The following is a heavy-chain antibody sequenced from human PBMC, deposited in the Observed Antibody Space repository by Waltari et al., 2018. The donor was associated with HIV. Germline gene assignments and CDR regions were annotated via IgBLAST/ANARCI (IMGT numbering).Heavy chain of an antibody. Sequence: VQLVESGGGVVQPGRSLTLSCAASGLSFSSYGVHWVRQAPGKGLEWVALIWHDGSDIYYADSVKGRFTISRDNSRNTLFLQMNSLRVEDTAVYYCARGAFGGVPAVSSDWGQGTLVTVSS. J-gene: IGHJ4*02. CDR3: ARGAFGGVPAVSSD. V-gene: IGHV3-33*01. CDR2: IWHDGSDI. CDR1: GLSFSSYG. D-gene: IGHD3-16*01.